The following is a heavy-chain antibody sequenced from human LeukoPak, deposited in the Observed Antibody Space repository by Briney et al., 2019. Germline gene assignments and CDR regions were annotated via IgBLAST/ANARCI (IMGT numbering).Heavy chain of an antibody. CDR3: ARRGYFDSSGYYSDGFDS. CDR2: IYYTGTT. CDR1: GGSIRSYY. Sequence: SETLSLTCSVSGGSIRSYYWSWIRQPPGKGLEWIGYIYYTGTTNYNPSLKSRVTISVDTSKNQFSLYLSSVTAADTAVYYCARRGYFDSSGYYSDGFDSWGQGTLVTVSS. D-gene: IGHD3-22*01. V-gene: IGHV4-59*01. J-gene: IGHJ4*02.